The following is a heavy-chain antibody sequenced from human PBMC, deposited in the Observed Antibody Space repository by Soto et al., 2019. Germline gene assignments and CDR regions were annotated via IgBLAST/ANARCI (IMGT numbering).Heavy chain of an antibody. CDR1: GFTFKNFA. CDR3: TKGPTTNDWFHL. V-gene: IGHV3-9*01. Sequence: PGGSLRLSCTASGFTFKNFAMHWVRQAPGKGLEWVSGISWNSGSINYAASVKGRFTVSRDNARNSLFLQMHSLTSEDSAVYYCTKGPTTNDWFHLWGPGTQVNVSS. CDR2: ISWNSGSI. J-gene: IGHJ5*02. D-gene: IGHD1-1*01.